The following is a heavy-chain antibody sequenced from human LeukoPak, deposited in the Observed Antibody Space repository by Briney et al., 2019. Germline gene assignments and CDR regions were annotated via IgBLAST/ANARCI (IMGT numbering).Heavy chain of an antibody. CDR3: ARGGWYSIN. Sequence: SETLSLTCGVSGGSISGYYWSWIRQSQGKGLEWIGNIYYSGSSNNNPSLNNYNPSLKSRATISVDTSKNQFSLKLTSVTAADTAVYFCARGGWYSINWGQGTLVTVSS. D-gene: IGHD6-19*01. V-gene: IGHV4-59*01. CDR1: GGSISGYY. J-gene: IGHJ4*02. CDR2: IYYSGSSNNNPSLN.